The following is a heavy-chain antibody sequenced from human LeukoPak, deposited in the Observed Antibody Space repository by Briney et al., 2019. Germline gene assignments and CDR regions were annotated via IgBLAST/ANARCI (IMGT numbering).Heavy chain of an antibody. J-gene: IGHJ4*02. D-gene: IGHD2-8*01. CDR3: ASMVQNYCTNGVGYKRYFDY. CDR1: GGSISSYY. Sequence: PSETLSRTCTVSGGSISSYYWSWIRQPPGKGLKGIGYIYYSGSTNYNPSLKSRVTISVDTSKNQFSLKLSSVTTDATAVYYCASMVQNYCTNGVGYKRYFDYWGQGTLVTVSS. V-gene: IGHV4-59*01. CDR2: IYYSGST.